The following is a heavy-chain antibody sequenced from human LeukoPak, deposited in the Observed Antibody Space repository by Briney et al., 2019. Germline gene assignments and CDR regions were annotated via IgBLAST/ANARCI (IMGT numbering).Heavy chain of an antibody. D-gene: IGHD6-19*01. CDR2: IRYDGSIK. J-gene: IGHJ4*02. V-gene: IGHV3-30*02. Sequence: GGSLRLSCAASGFTFNSYGMHRVREAPGKGLEWVAFIRYDGSIKHYADSVKGRFTISRDNSKNTLFLQMNSLRPEDTALYYCGKGSSTSGCPDYWGQGTLVTVSS. CDR1: GFTFNSYG. CDR3: GKGSSTSGCPDY.